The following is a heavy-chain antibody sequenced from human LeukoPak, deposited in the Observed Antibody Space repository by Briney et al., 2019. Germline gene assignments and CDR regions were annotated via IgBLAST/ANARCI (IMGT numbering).Heavy chain of an antibody. CDR3: ARDIVLMDTNWLDP. V-gene: IGHV4-4*07. J-gene: IGHJ5*02. CDR1: GGSISSYY. CDR2: IYTSGST. Sequence: SETLSLTCTVSGGSISSYYWSWIRQPAGKGLEWIGRIYTSGSTNYNPSLKSRVTMSVDTSKNQFSLKLSSVTAADTAVYYCARDIVLMDTNWLDPWGQGTLVTVSS. D-gene: IGHD2-8*01.